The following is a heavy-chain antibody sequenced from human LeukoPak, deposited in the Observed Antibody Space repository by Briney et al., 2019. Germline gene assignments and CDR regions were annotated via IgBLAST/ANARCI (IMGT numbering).Heavy chain of an antibody. CDR2: IHQSGGT. Sequence: PSGTLSLTCAVSGGSISSSNWWSWARQSPGKGLEWIGEIHQSGGTNYNPSLKSRVTILIDKYKNQISLELTSVTAADTAVYHCARQGDRGCSYGLWGQGILVSVSS. V-gene: IGHV4-4*02. CDR3: ARQGDRGCSYGL. CDR1: GGSISSSNW. J-gene: IGHJ4*02. D-gene: IGHD5-18*01.